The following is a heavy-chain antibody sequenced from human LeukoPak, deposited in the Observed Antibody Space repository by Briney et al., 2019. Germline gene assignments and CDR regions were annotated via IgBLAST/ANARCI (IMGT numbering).Heavy chain of an antibody. CDR2: ISSSSSYM. CDR3: ARVDYGGNHYFDY. J-gene: IGHJ4*02. V-gene: IGHV3-21*01. CDR1: GFTFSSYS. Sequence: GGSLRLSCAASGFTFSSYSMNWVRQAPGKGLEWVSSISSSSSYMYYADSVKGRFTISRDNAKNSLYLQMNSLRAEDTAVYYCARVDYGGNHYFDYWGQGTLVTVSS. D-gene: IGHD4-23*01.